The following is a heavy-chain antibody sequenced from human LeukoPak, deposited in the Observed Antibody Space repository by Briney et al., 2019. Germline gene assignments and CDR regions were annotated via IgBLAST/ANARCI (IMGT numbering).Heavy chain of an antibody. D-gene: IGHD3-10*01. CDR3: ARDARGSGSLAYYFDY. J-gene: IGHJ4*02. CDR2: GNPNSGGT. Sequence: GASVKVSCKASVYTFTSYGISWGRQAPGQGLEWMGWGNPNSGGTNYAQKFQGRVTMTRDTSISTAYMELSRLRSADTAVYYCARDARGSGSLAYYFDYWGQGTLVTVSS. CDR1: VYTFTSYG. V-gene: IGHV1-2*02.